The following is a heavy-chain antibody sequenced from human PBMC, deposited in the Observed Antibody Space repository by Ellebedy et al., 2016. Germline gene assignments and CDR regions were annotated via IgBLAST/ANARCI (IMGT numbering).Heavy chain of an antibody. V-gene: IGHV3-30*03. CDR1: GFIFSNYA. Sequence: GECLKISXAASGFIFSNYALHWVRQAPGKGLEWVARISYHGSDKYYAGSVKGRFTISRDNSKNTLYLQVNSLHSEDTAVYYCATQADRSSSYWGQGTQVTVSS. CDR3: ATQADRSSSY. CDR2: ISYHGSDK. D-gene: IGHD2-2*01. J-gene: IGHJ4*02.